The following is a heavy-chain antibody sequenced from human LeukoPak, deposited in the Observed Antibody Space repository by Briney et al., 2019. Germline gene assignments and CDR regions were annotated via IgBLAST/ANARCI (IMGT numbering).Heavy chain of an antibody. CDR3: ARVHITMVRGVSGWFDP. CDR2: IYYSGST. D-gene: IGHD3-10*01. Sequence: PSETLSLTCTVSGGSVSSNIYYWSWIRQPPGTGLEWIGYIYYSGSTNYNPSLKSRVTISVDTSKNQFSLKLTSVTAADTAVYYCARVHITMVRGVSGWFDPWGQGTLVTVSS. CDR1: GGSVSSNIYY. V-gene: IGHV4-61*01. J-gene: IGHJ5*02.